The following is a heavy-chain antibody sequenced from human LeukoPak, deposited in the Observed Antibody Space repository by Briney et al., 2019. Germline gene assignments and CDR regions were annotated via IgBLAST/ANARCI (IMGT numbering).Heavy chain of an antibody. Sequence: GESLKISCRGSGYTFTTYWIGWVRQMPGKGLEWMGVIYPGDSDTRYSPSFQGQVTISADKSISTAYLHWSSLQASDTAMYYCARLGILMRDYFDYWGQGTLVTVSS. CDR3: ARLGILMRDYFDY. CDR1: GYTFTTYW. D-gene: IGHD7-27*01. CDR2: IYPGDSDT. J-gene: IGHJ4*02. V-gene: IGHV5-51*01.